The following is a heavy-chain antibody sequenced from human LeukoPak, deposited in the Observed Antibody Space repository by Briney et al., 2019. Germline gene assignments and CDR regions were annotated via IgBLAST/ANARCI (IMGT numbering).Heavy chain of an antibody. Sequence: GRSLRLSCAASGFTFSSYAMRWVRQAPGKGLEWVAVISYDGSNKYYADSVKGRFTISRDNSKNTLYLQMNSLRAEDTAVYYCASGFGPDYWGQGTLVTVSS. V-gene: IGHV3-30*04. D-gene: IGHD3-10*01. CDR2: ISYDGSNK. CDR1: GFTFSSYA. CDR3: ASGFGPDY. J-gene: IGHJ4*02.